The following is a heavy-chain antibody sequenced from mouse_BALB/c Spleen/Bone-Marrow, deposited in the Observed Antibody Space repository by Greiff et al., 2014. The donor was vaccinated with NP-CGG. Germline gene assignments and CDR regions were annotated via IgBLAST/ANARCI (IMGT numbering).Heavy chain of an antibody. CDR3: ASYFYCAMDY. CDR2: ISYDGSN. V-gene: IGHV3-6*02. Sequence: DVHLVESGPGLVKPSQSLSLTCSVTGYSITSGYYWNWIRQFPGNKLECMGYISYDGSNNYNPSLKNRISITRDTSKNQFFLKLNSVTTEDTATYYCASYFYCAMDYWGQGTSVTVSS. D-gene: IGHD1-1*01. J-gene: IGHJ4*01. CDR1: GYSITSGYY.